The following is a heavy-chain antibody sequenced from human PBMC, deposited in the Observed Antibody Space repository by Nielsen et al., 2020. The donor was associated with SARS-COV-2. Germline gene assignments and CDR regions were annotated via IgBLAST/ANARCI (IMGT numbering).Heavy chain of an antibody. V-gene: IGHV1-2*04. Sequence: VRQMPGKGLEWMGWINPNSGGTNYAQKFQGWATMTRDTSISTAYMELSSLRSEDTAVYYCAREGAPASYYYYGMDVWGQGTTVTVSS. J-gene: IGHJ6*02. D-gene: IGHD2-15*01. CDR3: AREGAPASYYYYGMDV. CDR2: INPNSGGT.